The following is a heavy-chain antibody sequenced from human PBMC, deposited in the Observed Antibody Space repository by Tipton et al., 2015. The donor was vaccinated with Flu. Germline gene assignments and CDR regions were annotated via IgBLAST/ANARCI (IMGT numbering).Heavy chain of an antibody. CDR2: ITSVGNYI. CDR1: GFTFSSYS. D-gene: IGHD3-10*01. CDR3: ARDRYYYAKRGHYYFDY. V-gene: IGHV3-21*01. Sequence: SLRLSCAASGFTFSSYSMNWVRQAPGKGLEWVSSITSVGNYIYYADSVKGRFTISRDNAKSSLYLQMNSLRAEESAVYYCARDRYYYAKRGHYYFDYWGQGTLMTVFS. J-gene: IGHJ4*02.